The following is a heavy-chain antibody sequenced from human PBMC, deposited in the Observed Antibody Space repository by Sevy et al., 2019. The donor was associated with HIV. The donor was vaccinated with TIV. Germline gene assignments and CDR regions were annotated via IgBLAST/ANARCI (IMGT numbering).Heavy chain of an antibody. CDR3: AKDRYCSGGSCYWVGDYYYGMDV. CDR1: GFTFSSYG. V-gene: IGHV3-30*18. D-gene: IGHD2-15*01. CDR2: ISYDGSNK. Sequence: GGSLRLSCAASGFTFSSYGMHWVRQAPGKGLEWVAVISYDGSNKYYADSVKGRFTISRDNSKDTLYLQMNSLRAEDTAVYVCAKDRYCSGGSCYWVGDYYYGMDVWGQGTTVTVSS. J-gene: IGHJ6*02.